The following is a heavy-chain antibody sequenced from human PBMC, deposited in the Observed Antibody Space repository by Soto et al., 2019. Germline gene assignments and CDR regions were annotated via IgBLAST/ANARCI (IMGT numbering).Heavy chain of an antibody. CDR2: IYYSGST. D-gene: IGHD5-18*01. Sequence: SETLSLTCTVSGVSISSGDYYWSWIRQPPGKGLEWIGYIYYSGSTSYNPSLKSRVTISVDTSKSQFSLKLSSVTAADTAVYYCAKDSGYNYGYFRWFDPWGQGTLVTVSS. CDR1: GVSISSGDYY. CDR3: AKDSGYNYGYFRWFDP. V-gene: IGHV4-61*08. J-gene: IGHJ5*02.